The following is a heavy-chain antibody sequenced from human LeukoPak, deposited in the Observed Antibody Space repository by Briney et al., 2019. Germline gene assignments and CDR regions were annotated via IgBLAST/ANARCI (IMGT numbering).Heavy chain of an antibody. V-gene: IGHV4-38-2*02. CDR3: ARWMVTGYILDN. Sequence: SETLSLTCTVSGYSISSGHYWGWIRQPPGKGLEWIGSMYHSGSTNYNPSLKSRVTISVDTSKNQFSLKLSSVTAADTAVYYCARWMVTGYILDNWGQGTLVTVSS. CDR2: MYHSGST. D-gene: IGHD3-9*01. J-gene: IGHJ4*02. CDR1: GYSISSGHY.